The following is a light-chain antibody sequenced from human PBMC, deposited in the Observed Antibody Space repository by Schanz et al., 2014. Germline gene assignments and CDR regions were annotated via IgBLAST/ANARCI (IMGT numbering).Light chain of an antibody. CDR2: DVS. CDR3: CSYTSSSTYVA. J-gene: IGLJ2*01. V-gene: IGLV2-14*03. Sequence: QSVLTQPASVSGSPGQSITISCTGTSNDVGAYNYVSWYQQHPGKVPKLMIYDVSNRPSGVSNRFSGSKSGNTASLTISGLQAEDEADYYCCSYTSSSTYVAFGGGTKLTVL. CDR1: SNDVGAYNY.